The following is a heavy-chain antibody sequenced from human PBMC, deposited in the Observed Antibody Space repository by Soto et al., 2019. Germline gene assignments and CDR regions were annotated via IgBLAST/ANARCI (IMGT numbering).Heavy chain of an antibody. J-gene: IGHJ3*02. V-gene: IGHV2-5*01. D-gene: IGHD6-19*01. Sequence: QITLKESGPTLVKPTQTLTLTCTFSGFSLTTSGVSVGWMRQPPGKALEWLALIYWNDDKRYSPSLKSRLTITKDTSKNQVVLTMTNMHPVDTATYYCAHSKWLADAFAIWGQGTVVTVSS. CDR3: AHSKWLADAFAI. CDR2: IYWNDDK. CDR1: GFSLTTSGVS.